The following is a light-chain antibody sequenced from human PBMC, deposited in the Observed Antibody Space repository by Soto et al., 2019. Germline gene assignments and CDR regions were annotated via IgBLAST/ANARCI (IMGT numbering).Light chain of an antibody. V-gene: IGKV3-20*01. CDR3: QHHCTSLT. CDR1: QTITNNF. Sequence: DTVLTQSPGTLSLSPGERATLSCRASQTITNNFLAWYQQKPGQAPRLLMYGVSRRATGIPDRFTGSGSGTDFTLTISSPEPEDFAVYYCQHHCTSLTFGGGTKVDIK. CDR2: GVS. J-gene: IGKJ4*01.